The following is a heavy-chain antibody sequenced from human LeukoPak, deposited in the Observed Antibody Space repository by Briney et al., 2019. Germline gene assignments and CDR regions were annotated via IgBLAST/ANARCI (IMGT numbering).Heavy chain of an antibody. V-gene: IGHV3-7*01. CDR2: IKRDGSQK. J-gene: IGHJ5*02. CDR1: GFSFSSNW. D-gene: IGHD1-1*01. Sequence: GGSLRLSCAAPGFSFSSNWMGWVRQAPGKGLEWVAHIKRDGSQKYYLDSVKGRFTISRDNAKNSLYLQMNSLRVEDAAVYYCARLGLEVGGPNWFDPWGQGTLVTVSS. CDR3: ARLGLEVGGPNWFDP.